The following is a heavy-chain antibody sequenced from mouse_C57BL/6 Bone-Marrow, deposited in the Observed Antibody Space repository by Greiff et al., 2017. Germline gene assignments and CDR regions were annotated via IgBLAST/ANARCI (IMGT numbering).Heavy chain of an antibody. CDR3: ARKGQAPRAMDY. D-gene: IGHD3-2*02. CDR1: GFSLTSYA. Sequence: VQLVESGPGLVAPSQSLSITCTVSGFSLTSYAISWVRQPPGKGLEWLGVIWTGGGTKYNSALNSRLSISKDNSKSQVFLKMNSLQTDDTARYYCARKGQAPRAMDYWGQGTSVTVSA. V-gene: IGHV2-9-1*01. J-gene: IGHJ4*01. CDR2: IWTGGGT.